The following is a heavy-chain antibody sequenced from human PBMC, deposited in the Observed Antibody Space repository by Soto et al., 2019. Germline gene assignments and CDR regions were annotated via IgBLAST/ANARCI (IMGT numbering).Heavy chain of an antibody. V-gene: IGHV3-23*01. CDR2: ISGSGGST. CDR1: GFTFSSYA. D-gene: IGHD2-21*02. J-gene: IGHJ5*02. Sequence: PGGSLRLSCAASGFTFSSYAMSWVRQAPGKGLEWVSAISGSGGSTYYADSVKGRFTISRDNSKNTLYLQMNGLRAEDTAVYYCAKSIVVVTAIPTFDPWGQGTLVTVSS. CDR3: AKSIVVVTAIPTFDP.